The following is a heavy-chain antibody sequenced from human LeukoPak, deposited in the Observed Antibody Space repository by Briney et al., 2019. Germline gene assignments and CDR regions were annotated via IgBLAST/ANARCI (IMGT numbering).Heavy chain of an antibody. CDR2: IKQDGSEK. CDR3: ARDGCSSTSCYGGMDV. Sequence: GSLRLSCAASGFTFSSYWMSWVRQAPGKGLEWVANIKQDGSEKYYVDSVKGRFTISRDNAKNSLYLQMNSLRAEDTAVYYCARDGCSSTSCYGGMDVWGQGTTVTVSS. CDR1: GFTFSSYW. D-gene: IGHD2-2*01. J-gene: IGHJ6*02. V-gene: IGHV3-7*01.